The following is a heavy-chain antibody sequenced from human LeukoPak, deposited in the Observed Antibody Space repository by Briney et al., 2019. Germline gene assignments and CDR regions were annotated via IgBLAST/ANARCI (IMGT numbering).Heavy chain of an antibody. Sequence: GGSLRLSCAASGFTFSSYAMGWVRQAQGKGLEWVSAITASGGNTYYADPVKGRFTISRDNSKNTLYLQVNSLRAEDTAVYYCAKGNGYSYGRYYFDYWGQGTLVTVSS. D-gene: IGHD5-18*01. J-gene: IGHJ4*02. CDR3: AKGNGYSYGRYYFDY. CDR1: GFTFSSYA. CDR2: ITASGGNT. V-gene: IGHV3-23*01.